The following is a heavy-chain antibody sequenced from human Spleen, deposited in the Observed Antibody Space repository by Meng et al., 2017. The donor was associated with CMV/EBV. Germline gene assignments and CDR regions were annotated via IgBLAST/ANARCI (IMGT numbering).Heavy chain of an antibody. D-gene: IGHD6-13*01. CDR1: GGSFSGYY. CDR2: INHSGST. CDR3: ARDRPPGAAAGEGFDP. J-gene: IGHJ5*02. Sequence: QGALQRWGAGLLKPSETLSLPCAVYGGSFSGYYWSWIRQPPGKGLEWIGEINHSGSTNYNPSLKSRVTISVDTSKNQFSLKLSSVTAADTAVYYCARDRPPGAAAGEGFDPWGQGTLVTVSS. V-gene: IGHV4-34*01.